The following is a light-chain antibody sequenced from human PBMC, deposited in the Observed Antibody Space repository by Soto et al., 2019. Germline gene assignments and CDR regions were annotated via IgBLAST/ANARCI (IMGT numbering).Light chain of an antibody. CDR3: QVWDIMTDNYV. J-gene: IGLJ1*01. CDR1: NIGNKR. V-gene: IGLV3-21*04. CDR2: YDS. Sequence: SYELTQPPSVSVPPEKTATITCGGNNIGNKRVHWYRQKPGQAPVLLISYDSDRPSGIPERFSGSNSENTATLTISRVEAGDEADYYCQVWDIMTDNYVFGSGTKLTVI.